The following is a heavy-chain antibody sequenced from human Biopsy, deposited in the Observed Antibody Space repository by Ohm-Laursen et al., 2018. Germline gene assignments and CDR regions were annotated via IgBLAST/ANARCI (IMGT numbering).Heavy chain of an antibody. V-gene: IGHV4-59*01. Sequence: SETLSLTCTVSGGSISSDYWSWIRQTPGKGLEWIGYIYYSGSTNYNPSLKSRVTISVDTSKNQFSLRLNSVTAADTGVYYCARLRQGSISASDAYYGMDVWGQGTTGIV. J-gene: IGHJ6*02. CDR1: GGSISSDY. CDR2: IYYSGST. D-gene: IGHD3-10*01. CDR3: ARLRQGSISASDAYYGMDV.